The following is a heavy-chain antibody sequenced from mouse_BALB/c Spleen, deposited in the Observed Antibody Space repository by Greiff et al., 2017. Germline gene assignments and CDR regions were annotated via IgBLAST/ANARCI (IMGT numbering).Heavy chain of an antibody. Sequence: EVMLVESGGGLVQPGGSMKLSCVASGFTFSNYWMNWVRQSPEKGLEWVAEIRLKSNNYATHYAESVKGRFTISRDDSKSSVYLQMNNLRAEDTGIYYCTRSPYGLYAMDYWGQGTSVTVSS. CDR1: GFTFSNYW. D-gene: IGHD2-10*02. CDR2: IRLKSNNYAT. V-gene: IGHV6-6*02. CDR3: TRSPYGLYAMDY. J-gene: IGHJ4*01.